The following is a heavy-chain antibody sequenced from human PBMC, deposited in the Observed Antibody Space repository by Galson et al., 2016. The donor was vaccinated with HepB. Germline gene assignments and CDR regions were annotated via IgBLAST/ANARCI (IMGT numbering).Heavy chain of an antibody. J-gene: IGHJ4*02. D-gene: IGHD4-11*01. Sequence: SLRLSCAATGFTFNDYAMHWVRQAPGKGLEWVSLVSGDGGDTYYADSVKGRFTMSRDNSQNSLHLQMNSLRTEDTALYYCVKERAPAVTLHYRGQGTLVTVSS. CDR1: GFTFNDYA. V-gene: IGHV3-43*02. CDR2: VSGDGGDT. CDR3: VKERAPAVTLHY.